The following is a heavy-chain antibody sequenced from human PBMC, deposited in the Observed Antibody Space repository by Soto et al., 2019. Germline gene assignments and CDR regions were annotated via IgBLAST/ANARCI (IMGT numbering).Heavy chain of an antibody. J-gene: IGHJ1*01. CDR3: ARPEDRSGDHLAVGYFQH. CDR2: ISAYNGNT. Sequence: GASVKVSCKASGYTFTSYGISWVRQAPGQGLEWMGWISAYNGNTNYAQKLQGRVTMTTDTSTSTAYMELRSLRSDDTAVYYCARPEDRSGDHLAVGYFQHWGQATLVTVSS. V-gene: IGHV1-18*01. CDR1: GYTFTSYG. D-gene: IGHD4-17*01.